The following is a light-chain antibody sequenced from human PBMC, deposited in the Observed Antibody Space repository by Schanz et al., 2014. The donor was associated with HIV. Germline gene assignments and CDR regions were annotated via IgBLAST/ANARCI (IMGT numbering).Light chain of an antibody. J-gene: IGLJ2*01. Sequence: QSVLTQPPSASGTPGQSVTISCTGSTSNIGSNTVNWHQQLPGMAPKLLIYGTNQRPSGVPDRFSGSKSGTSASLAISGLQSEDEADYYCAAWDDSLEGVEFGGGTQLTVL. CDR3: AAWDDSLEGVE. V-gene: IGLV1-44*01. CDR1: TSNIGSNT. CDR2: GTN.